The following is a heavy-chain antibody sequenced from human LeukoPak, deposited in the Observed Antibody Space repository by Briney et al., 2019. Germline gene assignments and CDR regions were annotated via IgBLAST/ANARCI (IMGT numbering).Heavy chain of an antibody. J-gene: IGHJ5*02. D-gene: IGHD5-18*01. CDR1: GFTLSDYY. CDR2: ISSSGSTI. Sequence: GGSLRLSCAPSGFTLSDYYMSWIRQAPGKGLGWVSYISSSGSTINYADSVKGRFTISRDNAKNSLYLQMNSLRAEDTAVYYCLVDTAMVTGNWFDPWGEGTLVTVSS. CDR3: LVDTAMVTGNWFDP. V-gene: IGHV3-11*01.